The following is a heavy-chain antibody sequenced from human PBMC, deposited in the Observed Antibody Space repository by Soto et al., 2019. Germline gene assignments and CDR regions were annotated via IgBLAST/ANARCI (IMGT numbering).Heavy chain of an antibody. V-gene: IGHV4-59*01. CDR2: IYYSGST. Sequence: PSETLSLTCTVSGGSISSYYWSWIRQPPGKGLEWIGYIYYSGSTNYNPSLKSRVTISVDTSKNQFSLKLSSVTAADTAVYYCARVRFGTLHYFDYWGQGTLVTVSS. CDR1: GGSISSYY. CDR3: ARVRFGTLHYFDY. J-gene: IGHJ4*02. D-gene: IGHD3-10*01.